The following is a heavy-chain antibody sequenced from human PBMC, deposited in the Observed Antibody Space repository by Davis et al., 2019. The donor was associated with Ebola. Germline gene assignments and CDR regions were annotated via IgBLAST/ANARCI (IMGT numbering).Heavy chain of an antibody. CDR1: GDTFNNYC. V-gene: IGHV1-69*06. J-gene: IGHJ4*02. CDR2: IIPMYGTT. Sequence: SVKVSCKGSGDTFNNYCITWVRQAPGQGLEWMGRIIPMYGTTNYAQKFEGRVTITADKSTSTVYMELSSLRSEDTAVYYCARTGYYDSSGNYYAPNFDYWGQGTLVTVSS. D-gene: IGHD3-22*01. CDR3: ARTGYYDSSGNYYAPNFDY.